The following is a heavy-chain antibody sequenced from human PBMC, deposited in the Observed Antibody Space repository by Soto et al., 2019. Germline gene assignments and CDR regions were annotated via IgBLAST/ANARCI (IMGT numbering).Heavy chain of an antibody. D-gene: IGHD3-3*01. CDR3: ARRPFYDFWSGYYQATNWFDP. CDR1: GGSFSGYY. V-gene: IGHV4-34*01. CDR2: INHSGST. Sequence: SETLSLTCAVYGGSFSGYYWSWIRQPPGKGLEWIGEINHSGSTNYNPSLKSRVTISVDTSKNQFSLKLSSVTAADTAVYYCARRPFYDFWSGYYQATNWFDPWGQGTLVTVSS. J-gene: IGHJ5*02.